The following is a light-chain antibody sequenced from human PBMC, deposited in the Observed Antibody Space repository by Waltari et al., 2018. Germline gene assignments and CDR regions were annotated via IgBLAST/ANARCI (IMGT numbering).Light chain of an antibody. Sequence: DIVMTQSPDSLAVSLGEKATLHCKSSQSVLYSSNNKNYLAWYQHKPGQPPKLLIYCASTRESGVPDRFSGSGSGTDFTLTISSLQAEDVAVYYCQQYYSTPPWTFGQGTKVEIK. J-gene: IGKJ1*01. V-gene: IGKV4-1*01. CDR2: CAS. CDR3: QQYYSTPPWT. CDR1: QSVLYSSNNKNY.